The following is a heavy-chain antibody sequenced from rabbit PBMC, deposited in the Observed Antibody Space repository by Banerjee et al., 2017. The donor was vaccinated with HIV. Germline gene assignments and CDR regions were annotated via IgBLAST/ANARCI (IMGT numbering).Heavy chain of an antibody. V-gene: IGHV1S45*01. CDR1: GIDFSSYY. CDR2: IYAGSSGST. D-gene: IGHD1-1*01. Sequence: QEQLEESGGGLVQPEGSLTLTCTASGIDFSSYYLCWVRQAPGKGLEWIACIYAGSSGSTYYASWAKGRFTISKTSSTTVTLQMTSLTAADTATYFCARRDTGDGGSYKLWGPGTLVTVS. CDR3: ARRDTGDGGSYKL. J-gene: IGHJ4*01.